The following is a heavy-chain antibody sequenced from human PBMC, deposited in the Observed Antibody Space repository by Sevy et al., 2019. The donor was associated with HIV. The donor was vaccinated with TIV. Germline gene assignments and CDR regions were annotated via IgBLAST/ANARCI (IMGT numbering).Heavy chain of an antibody. CDR3: ARLVSCGGDCYYLDS. V-gene: IGHV3-30*04. Sequence: GGSLRLSCAASGFTFSNYDMHWVRQAPGKGLDWVAVISHDERYKNYAESVKVRFTISRGNFKNTLFLQMDSLRPEDTAVYFCARLVSCGGDCYYLDSWGQGALVTVS. CDR2: ISHDERYK. CDR1: GFTFSNYD. J-gene: IGHJ4*02. D-gene: IGHD2-21*02.